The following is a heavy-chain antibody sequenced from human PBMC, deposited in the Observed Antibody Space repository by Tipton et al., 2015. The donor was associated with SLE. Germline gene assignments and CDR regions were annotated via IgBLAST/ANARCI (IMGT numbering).Heavy chain of an antibody. CDR1: GGSIGSSTYY. CDR2: IHHSGST. Sequence: TLSLTCTVSGGSIGSSTYYWGWIRQPPGKGLEWIGYIHHSGSTSYSPSLRSRVTISVDTSKNRLSLKVNSVTAADTAVYFCARLGSTTYLTLDGFYFDYWGQGTRVTVSS. CDR3: ARLGSTTYLTLDGFYFDY. D-gene: IGHD2/OR15-2a*01. J-gene: IGHJ4*02. V-gene: IGHV4-61*05.